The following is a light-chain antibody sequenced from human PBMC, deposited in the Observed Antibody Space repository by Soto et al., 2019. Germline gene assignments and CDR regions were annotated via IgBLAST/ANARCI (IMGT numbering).Light chain of an antibody. CDR1: SSDVGGYNY. V-gene: IGLV2-11*01. CDR2: DVS. Sequence: QSALTQPRSVSGSPGQSVTISCTGTSSDVGGYNYVSWYQQHPGKAPKLMIYDVSKRPSGVPDRFSGSKSGNTASLTISGLQAEDEGDYYCCSSAGSYSYVFGPGTQLTVL. J-gene: IGLJ1*01. CDR3: CSSAGSYSYV.